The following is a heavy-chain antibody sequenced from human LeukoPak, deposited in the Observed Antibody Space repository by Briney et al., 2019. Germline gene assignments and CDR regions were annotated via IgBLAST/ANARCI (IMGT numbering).Heavy chain of an antibody. D-gene: IGHD1-26*01. CDR3: AKWDLH. CDR2: ISYDGSNK. V-gene: IGHV3-30-3*02. Sequence: PGRSLRLSCAASGFTFSSYAMHWVRQAPGKGLEWVAVISYDGSNKYYADSVKGRFTISRDNSKNTLYLQMNSLRAEDTAVYYCAKWDLHWGQGTLVTVSS. CDR1: GFTFSSYA. J-gene: IGHJ4*02.